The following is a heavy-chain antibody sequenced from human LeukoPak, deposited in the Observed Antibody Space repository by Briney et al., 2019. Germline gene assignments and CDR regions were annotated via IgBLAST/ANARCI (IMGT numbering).Heavy chain of an antibody. CDR2: IRYDGSRE. D-gene: IGHD3-10*01. CDR1: GLTFSGYD. Sequence: GGSLRLSCVTSGLTFSGYDMDWVRQAPGKGLEWVAFIRYDGSREFYADSVKDRFTISRDNSRDILYLQMDSLRLEDTAMYYCVGDFDYWGQGALVTVSS. J-gene: IGHJ4*02. V-gene: IGHV3-30*02. CDR3: VGDFDY.